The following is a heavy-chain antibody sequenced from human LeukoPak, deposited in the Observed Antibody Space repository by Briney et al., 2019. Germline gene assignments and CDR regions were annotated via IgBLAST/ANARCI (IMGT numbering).Heavy chain of an antibody. CDR3: ARNSGWYGIS. J-gene: IGHJ4*02. D-gene: IGHD6-19*01. V-gene: IGHV3-23*01. CDR1: GFTLSSYE. CDR2: IEYGESTT. Sequence: GGSLRLSCMVSGFTLSSYEMSWIRRAPGKGLEWVSSIEYGESTTHYADSVRGRFTISRDNYKNTLYLQLTSLSDDDTAVYFCARNSGWYGISWGQGTLVTVSS.